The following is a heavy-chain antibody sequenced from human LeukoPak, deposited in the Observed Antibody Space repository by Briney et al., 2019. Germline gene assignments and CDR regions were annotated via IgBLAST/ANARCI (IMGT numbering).Heavy chain of an antibody. CDR2: ISSISSTI. J-gene: IGHJ4*02. CDR3: ARVGYSDYVPDY. V-gene: IGHV3-48*02. CDR1: GFTFSTYS. Sequence: GGSLRLSCAASGFTFSTYSMNWVRQAPGKGLEWISYISSISSTIYYADSVRGRFTISRDNAKNSLFLQMNSLRDEDTAVYYCARVGYSDYVPDYWGQGTLVTVSS. D-gene: IGHD3-16*01.